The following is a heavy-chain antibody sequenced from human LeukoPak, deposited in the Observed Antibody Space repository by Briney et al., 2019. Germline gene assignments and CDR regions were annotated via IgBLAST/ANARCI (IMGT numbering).Heavy chain of an antibody. CDR3: AKGYGHYDILTGYYNLYYYGMDV. CDR2: ISGSGGST. CDR1: GFTFSSYA. D-gene: IGHD3-9*01. J-gene: IGHJ6*02. V-gene: IGHV3-23*01. Sequence: GGSLRLSCAASGFTFSSYAMSWVRQAPGKGLEWVSAISGSGGSTYYADSVKGRFTISRDNSKNTLYLQMNSLRAEDTAVYYCAKGYGHYDILTGYYNLYYYGMDVWGQGTTVTVSS.